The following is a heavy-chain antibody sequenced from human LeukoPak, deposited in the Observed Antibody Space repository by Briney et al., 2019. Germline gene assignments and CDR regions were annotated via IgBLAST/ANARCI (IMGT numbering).Heavy chain of an antibody. J-gene: IGHJ6*04. D-gene: IGHD2-2*01. CDR2: INSDGNTT. V-gene: IGHV3-74*01. Sequence: GGSLRLSCAASGFTFSNYWMHWVRQAPGKGLVWVSRINSDGNTTGYADSVKGRFTISRDNAKNTLYLQMNRLRAEDTAVYYCARDYCSSTSCFPDVWGKGTTVTVSS. CDR3: ARDYCSSTSCFPDV. CDR1: GFTFSNYW.